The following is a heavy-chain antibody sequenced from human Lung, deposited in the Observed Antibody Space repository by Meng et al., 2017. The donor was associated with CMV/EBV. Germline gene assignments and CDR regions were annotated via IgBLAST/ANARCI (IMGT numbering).Heavy chain of an antibody. CDR2: ISGSGGST. CDR1: GFTFSSYA. CDR3: AKLAFYPLRSDIYAYHYGMDV. J-gene: IGHJ6*02. V-gene: IGHV3-23*01. D-gene: IGHD3-3*01. Sequence: GGSXRLXCAASGFTFSSYAMSWVRQAPGKGLEWVSAISGSGGSTYYADSVKGRFTISRDNSKNTLYLQMNSLRAEDTAVYYCAKLAFYPLRSDIYAYHYGMDVXGQGXTVTVSS.